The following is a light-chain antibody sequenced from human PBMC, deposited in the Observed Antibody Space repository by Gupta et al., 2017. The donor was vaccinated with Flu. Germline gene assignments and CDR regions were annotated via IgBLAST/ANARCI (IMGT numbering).Light chain of an antibody. J-gene: IGLJ1*01. Sequence: SALTQPASVSGSPGQSLTISCTGPSSYVGRSDSVSWYQQYPGKAPKLIIYDGTTRPSGVSCRFSGSKSGNTASLTISGLEADDESDYYCSSDTSTNTFYVFGTGTTVTVL. V-gene: IGLV2-14*01. CDR3: SSDTSTNTFYV. CDR1: SSYVGRSDS. CDR2: DGT.